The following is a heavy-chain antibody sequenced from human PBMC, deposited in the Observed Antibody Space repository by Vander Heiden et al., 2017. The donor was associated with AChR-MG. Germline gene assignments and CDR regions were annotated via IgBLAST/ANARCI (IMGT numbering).Heavy chain of an antibody. D-gene: IGHD2-2*01. CDR2: ISGSGGST. V-gene: IGHV3-23*01. Sequence: EVQLLESGGGLVQPGGSLRLSCAASGFTFSSYARGWVRQAPGKGLEWVSAISGSGGSTDYADSVKGRFTISRDNSKNTLYLQMNSLRAEDTAVYYCAKGVRIVVVPAAISNWGQGTLVTVSS. CDR1: GFTFSSYA. J-gene: IGHJ4*02. CDR3: AKGVRIVVVPAAISN.